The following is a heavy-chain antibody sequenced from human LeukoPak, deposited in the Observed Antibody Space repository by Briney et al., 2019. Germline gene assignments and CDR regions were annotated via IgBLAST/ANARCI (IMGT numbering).Heavy chain of an antibody. CDR2: ISYDGINK. V-gene: IGHV3-30*18. Sequence: GRSLRLSCAGSGFTFSNYGMHWVRQAPGKGLEWVAVISYDGINKYYADSMKGRFTISRDNSKNTLYLQMNSLRAEDTAVYYCAKVFQRFTYYYGMDVWGQGTTVTVSS. CDR3: AKVFQRFTYYYGMDV. D-gene: IGHD2-21*01. CDR1: GFTFSNYG. J-gene: IGHJ6*02.